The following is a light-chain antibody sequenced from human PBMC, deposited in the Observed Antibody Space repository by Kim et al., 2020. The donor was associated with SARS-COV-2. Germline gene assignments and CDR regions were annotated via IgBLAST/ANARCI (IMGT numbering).Light chain of an antibody. CDR3: QQYYSYPLYT. V-gene: IGKV1-8*01. CDR1: QGISSY. J-gene: IGKJ2*01. Sequence: STGDRVTITCRASQGISSYLAWYQQKPGKAPKLLIYAASTLQSGVPSRFSGSGSGTDFTLTISCLQSEDFATYYCQQYYSYPLYTFGQGTKLEI. CDR2: AAS.